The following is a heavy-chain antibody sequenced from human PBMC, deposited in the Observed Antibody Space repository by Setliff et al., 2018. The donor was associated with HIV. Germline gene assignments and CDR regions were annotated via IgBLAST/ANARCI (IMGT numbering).Heavy chain of an antibody. CDR2: VYTTGST. D-gene: IGHD6-6*01. Sequence: SETLSLTCIVSSGSINSGSYYWSWVRQPAGKGLEWIGRVYTTGSTNYNPSLKSRVTISIDTSKNQFSLKLNSVTAADTAVYYCARVPSIAARPDGDYWGQGMLVTVSS. CDR3: ARVPSIAARPDGDY. J-gene: IGHJ4*02. V-gene: IGHV4-61*02. CDR1: SGSINSGSYY.